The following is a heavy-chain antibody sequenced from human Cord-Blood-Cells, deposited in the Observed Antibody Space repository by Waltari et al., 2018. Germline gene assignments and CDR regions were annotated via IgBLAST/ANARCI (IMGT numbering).Heavy chain of an antibody. Sequence: QVQLVQSGAEVKKPGASVKVSCKVSGYTLTELSMHWVRQAPGKGLEWMGGFDPEDGETIYAQKFQGRVTMTEETSTDTAYMELSSLRSEDTAVYYCATQVDIVAAATDYWGQGTLVTVSS. CDR3: ATQVDIVAAATDY. D-gene: IGHD5-12*01. J-gene: IGHJ4*02. CDR1: GYTLTELS. V-gene: IGHV1-24*01. CDR2: FDPEDGET.